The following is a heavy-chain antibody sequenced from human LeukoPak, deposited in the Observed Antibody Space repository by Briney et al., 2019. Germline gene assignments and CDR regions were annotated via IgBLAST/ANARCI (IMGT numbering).Heavy chain of an antibody. V-gene: IGHV3-11*05. D-gene: IGHD4-23*01. Sequence: GGSLRLSCAASGFTFSDYYMSWIRQAPGKGLEWVSYISSSSSYTNYADSVKGRFTISRDNAKNSLYLQMNSLRAEDTAVYYCARAPSGRNSRYFDYWGQGTLVTVSS. CDR2: ISSSSSYT. CDR1: GFTFSDYY. J-gene: IGHJ4*02. CDR3: ARAPSGRNSRYFDY.